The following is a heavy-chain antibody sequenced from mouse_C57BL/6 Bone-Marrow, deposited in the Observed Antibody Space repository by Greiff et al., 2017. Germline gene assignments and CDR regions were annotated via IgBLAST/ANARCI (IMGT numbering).Heavy chain of an antibody. V-gene: IGHV5-4*01. CDR2: ISDGGSYT. Sequence: EVKLMESGGGLVKPGGSLKLSCAASGFTFSSYAMSWVRQTPEKRLEWVATISDGGSYTYYPDNVKGRFTISRDNAKNNLYLQMSHLKSEDTAMYYCAREFTTVVDWYFDVWGTGTTVTVSS. D-gene: IGHD1-1*01. J-gene: IGHJ1*03. CDR3: AREFTTVVDWYFDV. CDR1: GFTFSSYA.